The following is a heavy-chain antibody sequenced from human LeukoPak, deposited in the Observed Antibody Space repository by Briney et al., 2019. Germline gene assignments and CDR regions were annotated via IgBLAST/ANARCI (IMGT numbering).Heavy chain of an antibody. CDR1: GFTFSSYE. Sequence: HPGGSLRLSCAASGFTFSSYEMNWVRQAPGKGLEWVSYISSSGSTIYYADSVKGRFTISRDNAKNSLYLQMNSLRAEDTAVYYCARNDYGDPDEYFQHWGQGTLVTVSS. CDR3: ARNDYGDPDEYFQH. V-gene: IGHV3-48*03. D-gene: IGHD4-17*01. CDR2: ISSSGSTI. J-gene: IGHJ1*01.